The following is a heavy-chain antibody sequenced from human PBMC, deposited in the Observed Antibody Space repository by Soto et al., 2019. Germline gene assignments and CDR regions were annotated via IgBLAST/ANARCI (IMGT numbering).Heavy chain of an antibody. V-gene: IGHV3-23*01. CDR1: GFTFSSYV. CDR2: IIVSGGST. J-gene: IGHJ6*02. CDR3: AKENGETRTPFPVYYYYGLDV. Sequence: PGGSLRLSCAASGFTFSSYVMSWVRQAPGKGLEWVSTIIVSGGSTYYADSVKGRFTISRDNSKNTLYLQMNSLRAEDTALYYCAKENGETRTPFPVYYYYGLDVWGQGTTVTVSS. D-gene: IGHD1-7*01.